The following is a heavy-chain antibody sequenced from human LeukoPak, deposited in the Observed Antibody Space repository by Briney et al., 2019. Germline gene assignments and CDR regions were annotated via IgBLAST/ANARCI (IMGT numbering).Heavy chain of an antibody. V-gene: IGHV4-4*07. D-gene: IGHD3-22*01. CDR2: IYTSGRT. CDR3: ARDPAYYYDSSAYWR. J-gene: IGHJ4*02. Sequence: SETLSLTXTVSGGSISSYYWSWIRQPAGKGLEWIGRIYTSGRTNYNPSLKSRVTISVDTSKNQFSLKLTSVTAADTAVYYCARDPAYYYDSSAYWRWGQGTLVTVSS. CDR1: GGSISSYY.